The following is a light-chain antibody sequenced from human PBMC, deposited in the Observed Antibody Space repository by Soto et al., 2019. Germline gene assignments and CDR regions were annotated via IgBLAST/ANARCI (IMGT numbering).Light chain of an antibody. J-gene: IGKJ5*01. Sequence: DIQLTQFPSSLSASVGDRVAISCRASQSINTYLNWYQQLSGKAPKLLISGASILQRGVPSRFSGSGSATDFTLTIISLQPEDFATYYCQQSFNTPNTFGQGTRL. V-gene: IGKV1-39*01. CDR2: GAS. CDR1: QSINTY. CDR3: QQSFNTPNT.